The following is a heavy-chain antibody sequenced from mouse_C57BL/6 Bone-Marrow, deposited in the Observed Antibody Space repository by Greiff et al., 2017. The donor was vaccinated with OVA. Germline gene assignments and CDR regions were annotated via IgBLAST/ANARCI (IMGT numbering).Heavy chain of an antibody. CDR3: ARLGQGAWFAY. Sequence: EVQGVESGGGLVQPGGSLKLSCAASGFTFSDYYMYWVRQTPEKRLEWVAYISNGGGSTYYPDTVKGRFTISRDNAKNTLYLQMSRLKSEDTAMYYCARLGQGAWFAYWGQGTLVTVSA. CDR1: GFTFSDYY. J-gene: IGHJ3*01. CDR2: ISNGGGST. V-gene: IGHV5-12*01. D-gene: IGHD3-2*02.